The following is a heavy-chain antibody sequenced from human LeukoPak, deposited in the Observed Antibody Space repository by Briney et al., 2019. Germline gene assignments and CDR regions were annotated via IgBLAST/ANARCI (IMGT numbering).Heavy chain of an antibody. J-gene: IGHJ4*02. CDR3: ARIKYSSLRGYARNFDY. CDR1: GYSFTSYW. CDR2: IYPGDSDT. Sequence: GESLKISCKGSGYSFTSYWIGWVRQMPGKGLEWMGIIYPGDSDTRYSPFFQGQVTISADKSISTAYLQWSSLKASDTAMYYCARIKYSSLRGYARNFDYWGQGTLVTVSS. D-gene: IGHD6-6*01. V-gene: IGHV5-51*01.